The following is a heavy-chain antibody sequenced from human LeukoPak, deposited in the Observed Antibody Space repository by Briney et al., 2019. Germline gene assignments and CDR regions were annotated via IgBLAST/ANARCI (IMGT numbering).Heavy chain of an antibody. CDR3: ARVRNGGYCSSTSYEFDY. D-gene: IGHD2-2*01. V-gene: IGHV3-66*03. CDR1: GFPFSSNY. CDR2: TYSCGST. Sequence: PGGSLRLSCAASGFPFSSNYMSWVRQAPGKGLEWVSVTYSCGSTYYADSVKGRFTISRDNSKNTLYLQINSLRAEDTAVYYCARVRNGGYCSSTSYEFDYWGQGTLVTVSS. J-gene: IGHJ4*02.